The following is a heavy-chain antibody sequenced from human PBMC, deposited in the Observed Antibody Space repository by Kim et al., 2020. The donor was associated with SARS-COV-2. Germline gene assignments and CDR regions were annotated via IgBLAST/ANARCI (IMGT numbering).Heavy chain of an antibody. CDR3: AKTPTVVVPAAIAP. J-gene: IGHJ5*02. V-gene: IGHV3-23*01. Sequence: YAHSVKVRFTISRHNSKISLYLQMNSLRAEDTAVYFCAKTPTVVVPAAIAPWGQGPLVTVSS. D-gene: IGHD2-2*01.